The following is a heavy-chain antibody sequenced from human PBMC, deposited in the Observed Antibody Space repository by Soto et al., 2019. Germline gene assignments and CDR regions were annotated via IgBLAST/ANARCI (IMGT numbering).Heavy chain of an antibody. CDR2: INWKSDI. Sequence: GGSLRLSCAVCGFTFDDNAMHSVRQAPEKGLEWVSGINWKSDIGYADSVKGRFTISRDNAENSLYLQMNSLRAEDTALYYCAISQDRGGRTTFIYWGQGTQVTVS. CDR1: GFTFDDNA. D-gene: IGHD3-16*01. CDR3: AISQDRGGRTTFIY. J-gene: IGHJ4*02. V-gene: IGHV3-9*01.